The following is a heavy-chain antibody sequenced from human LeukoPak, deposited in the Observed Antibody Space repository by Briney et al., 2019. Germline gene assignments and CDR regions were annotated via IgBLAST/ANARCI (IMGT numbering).Heavy chain of an antibody. Sequence: ASVKVSCKASGYTFTGYYMHWVRQAPGQGLERMGWINPNSGGTNYAQKFQGRVTMTRDTSISTAYMELSRLRSDDTAVYYCARVTFRYGSGSFTFDYWGQGTLVTVSS. V-gene: IGHV1-2*02. CDR3: ARVTFRYGSGSFTFDY. D-gene: IGHD3-10*01. CDR1: GYTFTGYY. J-gene: IGHJ4*02. CDR2: INPNSGGT.